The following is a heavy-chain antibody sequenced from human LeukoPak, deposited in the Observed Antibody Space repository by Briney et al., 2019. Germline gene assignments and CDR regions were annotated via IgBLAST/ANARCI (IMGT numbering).Heavy chain of an antibody. D-gene: IGHD1-7*01. CDR2: IGGSGVST. V-gene: IGHV3-23*01. J-gene: IGHJ4*02. CDR3: AKDKSKGELRGNEFDY. CDR1: GFTFTSYA. Sequence: PGGSLRLSCAASGFTFTSYAMSWVRQAPGKGLEWVSAIGGSGVSTYYADSVKGRFTISRDNSKNTLYLHMNSLRAEDTALYYCAKDKSKGELRGNEFDYWGQGTLVIVSS.